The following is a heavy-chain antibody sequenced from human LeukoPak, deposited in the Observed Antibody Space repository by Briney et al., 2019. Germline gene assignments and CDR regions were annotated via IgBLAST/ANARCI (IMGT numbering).Heavy chain of an antibody. Sequence: GGTLRLSCAASGFSFSSYSMNWVRQASGKGLEWVLSLSSSSSHRYYADSSKSRFTTSRENAKKSQYLLMNSRTAEAAVVYLCARGGYYYSESPLDYWGQGTLVTVSS. CDR3: ARGGYYYSESPLDY. J-gene: IGHJ4*02. CDR1: GFSFSSYS. V-gene: IGHV3-21*01. D-gene: IGHD3-22*01. CDR2: LSSSSSHR.